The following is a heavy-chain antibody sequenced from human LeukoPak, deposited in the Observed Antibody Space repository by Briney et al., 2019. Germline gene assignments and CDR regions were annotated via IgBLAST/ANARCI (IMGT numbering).Heavy chain of an antibody. D-gene: IGHD6-19*01. J-gene: IGHJ4*02. CDR2: ISYDGSSE. V-gene: IGHV3-33*08. CDR1: GFTFGNYG. Sequence: GGSLRLSFAVSGFTFGNYGMHWVRQAPGKGLEWVALISYDGSSEYYAGSVKGRFTISRDNSKITVYLQMNSLRAEDTAVYYCARDEGGIAVAGTLLWGQGTLVTVSS. CDR3: ARDEGGIAVAGTLL.